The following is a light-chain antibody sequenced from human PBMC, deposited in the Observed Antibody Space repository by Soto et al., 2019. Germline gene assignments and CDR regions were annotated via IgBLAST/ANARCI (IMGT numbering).Light chain of an antibody. Sequence: EIVITQSPATLSVSPGERATLSCRASHSVSSNLAWYQQKPGQAPRLLIYGASTRATGIPARFSGSGSGTEFTLTISSLQSEDFEVYYCQQYNNWPPWTFGQGTKVEI. CDR3: QQYNNWPPWT. CDR2: GAS. J-gene: IGKJ1*01. V-gene: IGKV3-15*01. CDR1: HSVSSN.